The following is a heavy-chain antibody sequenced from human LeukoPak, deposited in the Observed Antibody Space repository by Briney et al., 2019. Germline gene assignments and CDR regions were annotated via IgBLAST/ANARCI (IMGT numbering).Heavy chain of an antibody. D-gene: IGHD1-26*01. J-gene: IGHJ4*02. CDR3: AKGTYSIVGATRFDN. Sequence: GGSLRLSCAASGFTFSNYAMSWVRQAPGKGLEWVSSISGTDGNTYYADSVKGRFSISRDNSKNTLYLQMNSLRAEDTALYYCAKGTYSIVGATRFDNWGRGTLVTVSS. V-gene: IGHV3-23*01. CDR2: ISGTDGNT. CDR1: GFTFSNYA.